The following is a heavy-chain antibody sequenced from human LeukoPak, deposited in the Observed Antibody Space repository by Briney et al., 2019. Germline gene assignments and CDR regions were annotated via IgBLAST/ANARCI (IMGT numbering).Heavy chain of an antibody. CDR3: ARGRRGYCSGDSCLEYFQH. V-gene: IGHV1-8*03. CDR1: GYTFTSYD. CDR2: MNPNSGNT. Sequence: ASVKVSCQASGYTFTSYDINWVRQATGQGLEWMGWMNPNSGNTGFAQKFQGRVTITRSTSISTAYMDLSSLGSEDTAVYYCARGRRGYCSGDSCLEYFQHWGQGTLVTVSS. J-gene: IGHJ1*01. D-gene: IGHD2-15*01.